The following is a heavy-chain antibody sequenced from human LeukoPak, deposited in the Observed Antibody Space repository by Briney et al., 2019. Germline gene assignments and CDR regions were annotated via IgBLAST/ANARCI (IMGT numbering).Heavy chain of an antibody. CDR1: GGSISSYY. J-gene: IGHJ3*02. D-gene: IGHD2-15*01. V-gene: IGHV4-59*08. CDR2: IYYRGST. CDR3: ASREGVAATSGDAFDI. Sequence: ETSETLSLTCTVSGGSISSYYWSWIRQPPGKGLEWIGYIYYRGSTNYNPSLKSRVTISVDTSKNQFSLKLSSVTAADTAVYYCASREGVAATSGDAFDIWGQGTMVTVSS.